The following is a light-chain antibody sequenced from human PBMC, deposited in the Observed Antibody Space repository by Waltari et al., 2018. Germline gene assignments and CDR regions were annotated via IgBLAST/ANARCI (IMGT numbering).Light chain of an antibody. CDR3: QQYGASPT. Sequence: EIVLTQSPVTLSLSPGDGASLSCRASQNVHNNYLAWYQQRPGQAPRLLIYGASSRATGIPDRFSGSGSGTDFTLSISRLEPEDFAVYYCQQYGASPTFGGGTKVEMK. J-gene: IGKJ4*01. CDR2: GAS. CDR1: QNVHNNY. V-gene: IGKV3-20*01.